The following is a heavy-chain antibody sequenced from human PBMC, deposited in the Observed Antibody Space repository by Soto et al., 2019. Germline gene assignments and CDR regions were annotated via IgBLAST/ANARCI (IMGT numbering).Heavy chain of an antibody. Sequence: ASVKVSCKASGGTFSSYTISWVRQAPGQGLEWMGRIIPILGIANYAQKFQGRVTITADKSTSTAYMELSSLRSEDTAVYYCARYEDMVATTDAFDIWGQGTMVTVSS. D-gene: IGHD5-12*01. CDR3: ARYEDMVATTDAFDI. CDR2: IIPILGIA. J-gene: IGHJ3*02. CDR1: GGTFSSYT. V-gene: IGHV1-69*02.